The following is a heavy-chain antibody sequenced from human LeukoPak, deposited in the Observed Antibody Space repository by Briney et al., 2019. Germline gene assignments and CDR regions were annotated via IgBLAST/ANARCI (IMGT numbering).Heavy chain of an antibody. Sequence: ASVKVSCKASGYTFTSYGISWVRQAPGQGLEWMGWISAYNGNTNYAQKLQGRVTMTTDTSTSTAYMELRSLRSDDTAVYYCARDGPGGDTEDWFDPWGQGTLVTVSS. CDR2: ISAYNGNT. CDR1: GYTFTSYG. J-gene: IGHJ5*02. D-gene: IGHD5-18*01. CDR3: ARDGPGGDTEDWFDP. V-gene: IGHV1-18*01.